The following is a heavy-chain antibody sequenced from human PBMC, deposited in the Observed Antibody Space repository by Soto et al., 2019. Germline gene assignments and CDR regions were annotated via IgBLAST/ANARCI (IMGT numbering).Heavy chain of an antibody. Sequence: ASVKVSCKASGYTFTSYAMHWVRQAPGQRLEWMGWINAGNGNTKYSQKFQGRVTITRDTSASTAYMELSSLRSEDTAVYYCARAVVVVPAAITEYFQHWGQGTLVTVSS. D-gene: IGHD2-2*02. J-gene: IGHJ1*01. CDR1: GYTFTSYA. CDR3: ARAVVVVPAAITEYFQH. CDR2: INAGNGNT. V-gene: IGHV1-3*01.